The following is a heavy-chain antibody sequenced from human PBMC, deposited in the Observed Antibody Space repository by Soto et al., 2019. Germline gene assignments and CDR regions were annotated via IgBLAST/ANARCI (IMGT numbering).Heavy chain of an antibody. J-gene: IGHJ4*02. CDR2: IYSNGGT. Sequence: LQLQESGPGVVKPSETLSLACSVSGGSIRSNDYFLGWVRQPPGKGLERIASIYSNGGTYDSPSLNTRATVALDTPQRQFSLTVSSVTAADTAVYYCASFLVGATARNDFDSWGQGTLVTISS. D-gene: IGHD2-8*02. CDR3: ASFLVGATARNDFDS. CDR1: GGSIRSNDYF. V-gene: IGHV4-39*01.